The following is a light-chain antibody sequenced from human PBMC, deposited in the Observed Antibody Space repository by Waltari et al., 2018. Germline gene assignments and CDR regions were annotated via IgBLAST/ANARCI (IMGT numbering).Light chain of an antibody. Sequence: QSVLTQPPSASGTPGPRVTISCSGSRSNIGVNYVYWYQQLPGRAPKLRIYRNNQRPSGVPYRVSGSKSGTSASLAISGLRAEDEADYYCAAWDDSLYALGTGTKVSVL. CDR2: RNN. CDR3: AAWDDSLYA. V-gene: IGLV1-47*01. CDR1: RSNIGVNY. J-gene: IGLJ1*01.